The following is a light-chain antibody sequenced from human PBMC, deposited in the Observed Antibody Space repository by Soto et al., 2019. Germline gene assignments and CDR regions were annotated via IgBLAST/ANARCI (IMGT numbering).Light chain of an antibody. Sequence: QSVLTQTTSVSAAPGQRVTISCSGSRSNVGENYVSWYQQFPGTAPQLVIYDDVKRSPGIPDRFSASKSGTSATLAITGLQTGDEADYYCGTWDNSLSAGLFGTGTKLTVL. CDR1: RSNVGENY. CDR2: DDV. CDR3: GTWDNSLSAGL. J-gene: IGLJ1*01. V-gene: IGLV1-51*01.